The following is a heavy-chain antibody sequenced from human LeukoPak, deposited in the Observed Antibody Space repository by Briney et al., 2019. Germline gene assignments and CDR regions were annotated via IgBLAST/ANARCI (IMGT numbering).Heavy chain of an antibody. Sequence: ASVKVSCKASGYTFTIYAMHWVRQAPGQRLEWMGWINAGNGNTKYSQKFQGRVTITRDTPASTAYMELSSLRSEDTAVYYCARVGNRYGDYGPKSPSHGFDYWGQGTLVTVSS. CDR3: ARVGNRYGDYGPKSPSHGFDY. J-gene: IGHJ4*02. D-gene: IGHD4-17*01. CDR1: GYTFTIYA. CDR2: INAGNGNT. V-gene: IGHV1-3*01.